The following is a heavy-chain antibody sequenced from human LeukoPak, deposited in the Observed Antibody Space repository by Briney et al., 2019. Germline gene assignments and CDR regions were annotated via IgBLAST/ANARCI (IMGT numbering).Heavy chain of an antibody. CDR3: ARGGDSGYDLGGNWFDP. V-gene: IGHV1-2*02. Sequence: ASVKVSCKTSGYTFTDYYMHWVRQAPGQGLEWMGWINPNSGGTNYAQKFQGRVTMTRDTSISTAYMELSRLRSDDTAVYYCARGGDSGYDLGGNWFDPWGQGTLVTVSS. J-gene: IGHJ5*02. CDR1: GYTFTDYY. CDR2: INPNSGGT. D-gene: IGHD5-12*01.